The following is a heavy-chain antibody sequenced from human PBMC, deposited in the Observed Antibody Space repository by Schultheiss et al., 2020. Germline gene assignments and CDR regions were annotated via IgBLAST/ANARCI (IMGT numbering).Heavy chain of an antibody. CDR3: ARETPRSGTRHLDY. CDR2: MSSTSGRT. D-gene: IGHD3-10*01. J-gene: IGHJ4*02. Sequence: GGSLRLSCAASGFTFSSYAMHWVRQAPGKGLEWVSTMSSTSGRTYYADSVRGRFTISRDNSKNTLYLQMNSLRAEDTAIFYCARETPRSGTRHLDYWGQGTLVTVSS. V-gene: IGHV3-23*01. CDR1: GFTFSSYA.